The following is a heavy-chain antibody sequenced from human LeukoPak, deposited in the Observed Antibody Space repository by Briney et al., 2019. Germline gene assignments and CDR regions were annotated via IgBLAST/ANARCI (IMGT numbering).Heavy chain of an antibody. CDR3: AGDKTTGGWYEIDY. J-gene: IGHJ4*02. V-gene: IGHV3-53*01. D-gene: IGHD6-19*01. Sequence: GGSLRLSCVASGFTVSSYYMSWVRQAPGKGLESVSVISNEGGTYYADSVKGRFTISRDNSKNTVYLQMNSLRAEDTAVYYCAGDKTTGGWYEIDYWGQGTLVTVSS. CDR2: ISNEGGT. CDR1: GFTVSSYY.